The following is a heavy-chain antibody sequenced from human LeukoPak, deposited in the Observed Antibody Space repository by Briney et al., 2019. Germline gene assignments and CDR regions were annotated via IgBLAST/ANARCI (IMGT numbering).Heavy chain of an antibody. CDR3: ARDVGSGSYYRLSYYYMDV. J-gene: IGHJ6*03. D-gene: IGHD3-10*01. V-gene: IGHV1-8*01. CDR1: GYTFTSYD. Sequence: ASVKVSCKASGYTFTSYDINWVRQATGQGLEWMGWMNPNSGNTGYAQKFQGRVTMTRNTSISTAYMELSSLRSEDTAVYYCARDVGSGSYYRLSYYYMDVWGKGTTVTISS. CDR2: MNPNSGNT.